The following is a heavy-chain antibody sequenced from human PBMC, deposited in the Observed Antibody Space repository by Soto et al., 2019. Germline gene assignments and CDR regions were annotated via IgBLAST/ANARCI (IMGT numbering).Heavy chain of an antibody. V-gene: IGHV3-7*01. CDR1: GFMFGAYW. CDR2: INDDGSER. CDR3: AREFYGYYTYGPGDY. Sequence: EAQLVESGGGLVQPGGSLRLSCEAPGFMFGAYWMSWVRRAPGKGLEWVANINDDGSERNYVDSVKGRFTISRDTPNNLLFLQMNSLRDEDTAVYYCAREFYGYYTYGPGDYWGQGTLVAVSS. D-gene: IGHD3-3*01. J-gene: IGHJ4*02.